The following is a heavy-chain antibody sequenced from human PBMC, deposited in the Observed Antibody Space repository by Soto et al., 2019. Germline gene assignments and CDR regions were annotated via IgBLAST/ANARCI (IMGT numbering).Heavy chain of an antibody. D-gene: IGHD6-13*01. V-gene: IGHV4-59*08. J-gene: IGHJ4*02. Sequence: PSETLSLTCTVSGGSISSYYWSWIRQPPGKGLEWIGYIYYSGSTNYNPSLKSRVTISVDTSKNQFSLKLSSVTAADTAVYYCARVRRQQLVPYFDYWGQGTLVTVSS. CDR2: IYYSGST. CDR3: ARVRRQQLVPYFDY. CDR1: GGSISSYY.